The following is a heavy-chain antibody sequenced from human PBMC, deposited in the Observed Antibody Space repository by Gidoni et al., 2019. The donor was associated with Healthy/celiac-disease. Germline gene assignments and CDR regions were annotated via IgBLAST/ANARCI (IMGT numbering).Heavy chain of an antibody. J-gene: IGHJ4*02. V-gene: IGHV2-5*01. CDR3: ADTAMKFGGVIVKPAWGGSPFDY. CDR2: IYWNDDT. Sequence: QITLTESGPTLVKPTQTLTLTCTFPGFSPSTSGVGAGWIRQPPGKALEWLALIYWNDDTRYSPSLKSRLTITKDTSKNQVVLTMTNMHPVDTATYYAADTAMKFGGVIVKPAWGGSPFDYWGQGTLVTVSS. D-gene: IGHD3-16*02. CDR1: GFSPSTSGVG.